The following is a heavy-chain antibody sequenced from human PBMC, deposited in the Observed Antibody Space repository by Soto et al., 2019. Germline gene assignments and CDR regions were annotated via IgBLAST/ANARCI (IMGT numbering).Heavy chain of an antibody. Sequence: GGSLRLSCAASGFTFSSYSMNWVRQAPGKGLEWVSSISSSSSYIYYADSVKGRFAISRDNAENSLYLQMNSLRAEDTAVYYCARCMAVRGVIIRLYYGMDVGGQGTTVTVSS. D-gene: IGHD3-10*01. CDR1: GFTFSSYS. V-gene: IGHV3-21*01. CDR2: ISSSSSYI. J-gene: IGHJ6*02. CDR3: ARCMAVRGVIIRLYYGMDV.